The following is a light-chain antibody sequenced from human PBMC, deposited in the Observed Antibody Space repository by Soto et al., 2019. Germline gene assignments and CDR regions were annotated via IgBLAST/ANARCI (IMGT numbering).Light chain of an antibody. CDR1: QSVLYSSNNKNF. CDR2: WAS. J-gene: IGKJ2*01. Sequence: DIVMTQSPDSLAVSLGERATINCKSSQSVLYSSNNKNFLAWYQQRPGQPPKLLISWASTRESGVPDRFSGGGSGTDFTLTISSLQAEDAAFYYCQQYYATPYTFGQGTKLEI. V-gene: IGKV4-1*01. CDR3: QQYYATPYT.